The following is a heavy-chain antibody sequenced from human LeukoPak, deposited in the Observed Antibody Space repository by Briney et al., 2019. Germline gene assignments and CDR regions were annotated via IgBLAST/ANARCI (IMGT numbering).Heavy chain of an antibody. CDR3: ARSSRYNSAWFLY. CDR2: INFGGNT. D-gene: IGHD6-19*01. J-gene: IGHJ4*02. Sequence: PSETLSLTCTVSGGSISSYYWSWIRQPPGEGLEWIGYINFGGNTNYNPSLKSRVTISLDTSKMQFSLKLTSVTAPDTAVYYCARSSRYNSAWFLYWGRGTLVTVSS. V-gene: IGHV4-59*01. CDR1: GGSISSYY.